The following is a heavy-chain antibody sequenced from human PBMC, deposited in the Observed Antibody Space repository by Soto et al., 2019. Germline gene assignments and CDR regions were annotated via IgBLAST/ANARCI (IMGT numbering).Heavy chain of an antibody. Sequence: PGGSLRLSCAASGFTFSSYGMHWVRQAPGKGLEWVAAISYDGSNKYYADSVKGRFTISRDNSKNTLYLQMNSLRAEDTAVYYCAKIVGSTGTTFDIWGQGTMVTVSS. CDR1: GFTFSSYG. V-gene: IGHV3-30*18. J-gene: IGHJ3*02. CDR2: ISYDGSNK. D-gene: IGHD1-1*01. CDR3: AKIVGSTGTTFDI.